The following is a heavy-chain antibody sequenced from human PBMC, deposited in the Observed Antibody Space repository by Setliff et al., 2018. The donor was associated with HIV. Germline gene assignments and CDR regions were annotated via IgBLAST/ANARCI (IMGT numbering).Heavy chain of an antibody. Sequence: SETLSLTCTVSGGSISSSSYYWGWIRQPPGKGLEWIGNIHYTGSTNYNPSLKSRVTISGDSSKKQFSLVLSSVTAADTAVYYCARVPSSGWYGGHHYMDVWGKGATVTVSS. CDR3: ARVPSSGWYGGHHYMDV. CDR2: IHYTGST. CDR1: GGSISSSSYY. V-gene: IGHV4-61*05. D-gene: IGHD6-19*01. J-gene: IGHJ6*03.